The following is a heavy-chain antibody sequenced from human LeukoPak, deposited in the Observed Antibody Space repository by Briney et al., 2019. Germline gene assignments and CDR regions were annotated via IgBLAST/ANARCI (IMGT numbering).Heavy chain of an antibody. CDR1: GYTFTSYD. CDR2: MNPNSGNT. J-gene: IGHJ4*02. Sequence: ASVKVSCKASGYTFTSYDINWVRQATGQGLEWMGWMNPNSGNTGYAQKFQGRVTMTRDTSISTAYMELSRLRSDDTAVYYCARVMSLTIFGVNGRGFDYWGQGTLVTVSS. V-gene: IGHV1-8*01. CDR3: ARVMSLTIFGVNGRGFDY. D-gene: IGHD3-3*01.